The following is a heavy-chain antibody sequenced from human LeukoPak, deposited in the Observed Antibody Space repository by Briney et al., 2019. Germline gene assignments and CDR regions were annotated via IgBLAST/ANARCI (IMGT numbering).Heavy chain of an antibody. Sequence: SETLSLTCTVSGGSISSGSYYWSWIRQPAGKGLEWIGRIYTSGSTNYNPSLKSRVTISVDTSKNQFSLKLSSVTAADTAVYYCARLARFDFYCGGDCYPDAFDIWGQGTMVTVSS. CDR1: GGSISSGSYY. CDR2: IYTSGST. J-gene: IGHJ3*02. CDR3: ARLARFDFYCGGDCYPDAFDI. V-gene: IGHV4-61*02. D-gene: IGHD2-21*02.